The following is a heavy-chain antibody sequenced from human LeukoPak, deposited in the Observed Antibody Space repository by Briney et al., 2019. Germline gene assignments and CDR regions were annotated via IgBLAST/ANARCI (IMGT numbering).Heavy chain of an antibody. J-gene: IGHJ4*02. CDR3: ARDHRWGFDY. V-gene: IGHV3-48*01. CDR1: GFTFSTYS. CDR2: IRSRDRTI. D-gene: IGHD7-27*01. Sequence: GGSLRLSCAASGFTFSTYSINWVRQAPGKGLEWVSYIRSRDRTIYYADSVKGRFTISPDNAENSLYLQMNSLRTEDTAVYYCARDHRWGFDYWGRGTLVTVSS.